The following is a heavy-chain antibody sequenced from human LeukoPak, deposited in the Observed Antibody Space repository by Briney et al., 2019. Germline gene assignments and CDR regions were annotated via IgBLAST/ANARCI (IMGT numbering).Heavy chain of an antibody. Sequence: EASVKVSCKASGYTFTSYYMHWVRQAPGQGLEWMGIINPSGGSTSYAQKFQGRVTMTRDTSTSTVYMELSSLRSEDTAVYYCARALDYQFLEWLFPRVDYYYGMDVWGQGTTVTVSS. J-gene: IGHJ6*02. CDR2: INPSGGST. V-gene: IGHV1-46*01. CDR1: GYTFTSYY. D-gene: IGHD3-3*01. CDR3: ARALDYQFLEWLFPRVDYYYGMDV.